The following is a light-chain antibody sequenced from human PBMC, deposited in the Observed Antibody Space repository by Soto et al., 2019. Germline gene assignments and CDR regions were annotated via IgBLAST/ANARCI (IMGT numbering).Light chain of an antibody. V-gene: IGKV1-5*03. CDR3: QHYNSYSEA. CDR2: KAS. Sequence: DIQMTQSPSTLSGSVGDRVTITCRASQTISSWLAWYQQKPGKAPKLLIYKASTLKSGVPSRFIGSGSGTEFTLPISSLQPDDFATYYCQHYNSYSEAFGQGTKVDI. CDR1: QTISSW. J-gene: IGKJ1*01.